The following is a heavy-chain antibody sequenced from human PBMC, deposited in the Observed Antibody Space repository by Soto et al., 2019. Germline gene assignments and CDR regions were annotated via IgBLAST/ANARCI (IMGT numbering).Heavy chain of an antibody. CDR1: GAAFNTIT. V-gene: IGHV1-69*01. CDR2: FVPVFGSA. CDR3: VREVDTTGSYTWFAP. Sequence: QVQLVQSGAEVKKPGSSVRVSCKASGAAFNTITINWVRQAPGQGLEWMGGFVPVFGSATYAQKFQGRVAITGDASTSIFYMELSSLNSEDTALYFCVREVDTTGSYTWFAPGGQGTLVPVPS. D-gene: IGHD3-9*01. J-gene: IGHJ5*02.